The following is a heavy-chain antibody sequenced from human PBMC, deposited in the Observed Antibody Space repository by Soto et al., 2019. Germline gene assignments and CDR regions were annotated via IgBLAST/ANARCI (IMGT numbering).Heavy chain of an antibody. CDR3: ARARGAIFGVVIRNWFDP. D-gene: IGHD3-3*01. Sequence: QVQLQESGPGLAKPSGTLSLTCAVSGGSISSSNWWSWVRQSPRKGLEWVGEIYHNGSTNYNPSLMSRVTISVDKSKNQFSLELRSVTAADTAVYYCARARGAIFGVVIRNWFDPWGQGTLVTVSS. V-gene: IGHV4-4*02. CDR1: GGSISSSNW. CDR2: IYHNGST. J-gene: IGHJ5*02.